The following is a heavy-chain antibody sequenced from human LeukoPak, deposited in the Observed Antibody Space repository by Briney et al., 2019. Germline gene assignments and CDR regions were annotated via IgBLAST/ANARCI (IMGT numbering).Heavy chain of an antibody. Sequence: ASVKVSCKASGYTFSNYAINWVRQAPGQGLEWMGWISTYNGNTNYAQKLQDRVTMTTDTSTSTAYMELRSLRSDDTAVYYCAHSYFFDYWGQGTLVTVSS. CDR1: GYTFSNYA. CDR2: ISTYNGNT. V-gene: IGHV1-18*01. CDR3: AHSYFFDY. J-gene: IGHJ4*02.